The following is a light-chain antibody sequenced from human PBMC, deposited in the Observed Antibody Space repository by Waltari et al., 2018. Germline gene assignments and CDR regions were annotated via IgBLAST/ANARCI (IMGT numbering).Light chain of an antibody. V-gene: IGKV3-11*01. CDR1: QSVSSY. J-gene: IGKJ4*01. Sequence: LLTQSPATLPLSPAERATLSCRASQSVSSYLAWYQQKPGQAPRLLIYDASNRAPGIPARFSGSGSGTDFTLTISSLEPEDFAVYYCQQRSNWPPLTFGGGTKVEIK. CDR2: DAS. CDR3: QQRSNWPPLT.